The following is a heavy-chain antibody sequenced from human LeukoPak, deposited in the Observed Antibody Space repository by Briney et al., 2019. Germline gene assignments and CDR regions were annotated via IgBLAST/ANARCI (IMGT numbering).Heavy chain of an antibody. V-gene: IGHV3-33*01. CDR3: ARDQSGDFWSGYIGYFDY. CDR2: IWYDGSNK. Sequence: GGSLRLSCAASGFTFSSYDMHWVRQAPGKGLEWVAVIWYDGSNKYYADSVKGRFTISRDNSKNTLYLQMNSLRAEDTAVYYCARDQSGDFWSGYIGYFDYWGQGTLVTVSS. J-gene: IGHJ4*02. D-gene: IGHD3-3*01. CDR1: GFTFSSYD.